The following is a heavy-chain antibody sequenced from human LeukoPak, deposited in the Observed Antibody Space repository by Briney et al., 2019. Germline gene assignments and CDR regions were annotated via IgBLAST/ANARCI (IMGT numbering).Heavy chain of an antibody. V-gene: IGHV3-9*01. Sequence: GRSLRLSCAASGFTFDDYAMHWVRQAPGKGLEWVSGISWNSGSIGYADSVKGRFTISRDNAKNSLYLQMNSLRAEDTALYYCAYGWELLRFDPWGQGTLVTVSS. D-gene: IGHD1-26*01. CDR1: GFTFDDYA. J-gene: IGHJ5*02. CDR3: AYGWELLRFDP. CDR2: ISWNSGSI.